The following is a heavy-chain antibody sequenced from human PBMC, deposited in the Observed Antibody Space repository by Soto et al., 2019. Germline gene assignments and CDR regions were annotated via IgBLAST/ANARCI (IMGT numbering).Heavy chain of an antibody. D-gene: IGHD6-19*01. CDR3: ARDGSGFHWYFDL. J-gene: IGHJ2*01. V-gene: IGHV1-58*01. CDR1: GFTFTRSA. CDR2: IVVGSGNT. Sequence: SVKVSCKASGFTFTRSAVQWVRQARGQRPEWIGWIVVGSGNTNYAQKFQERVTITRDMSTSTAYMELSSLRSEDTAVYFCARDGSGFHWYFDLWGRGSLVTVSS.